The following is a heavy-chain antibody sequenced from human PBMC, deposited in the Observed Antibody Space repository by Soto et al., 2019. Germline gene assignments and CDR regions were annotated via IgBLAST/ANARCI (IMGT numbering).Heavy chain of an antibody. Sequence: GGSLRLSCAASGFTVSSNYMSWVRQAPGKGLEWVSVIYSGGSTYYADSVKGRFTISRDNSKNTLYLQMNSLRAEDTAVYYCARHGIQLWLLHYHYYMDVWGKGTTVTVSS. J-gene: IGHJ6*03. D-gene: IGHD5-18*01. CDR2: IYSGGST. CDR1: GFTVSSNY. CDR3: ARHGIQLWLLHYHYYMDV. V-gene: IGHV3-66*04.